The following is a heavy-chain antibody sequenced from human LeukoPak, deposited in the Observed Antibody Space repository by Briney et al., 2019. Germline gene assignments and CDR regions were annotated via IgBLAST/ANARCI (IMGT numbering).Heavy chain of an antibody. Sequence: GGSLRLPCEVSGFTFSSYAMSWVRQAPGKGLEWVSAIRGSDISTYYADSVKGRFTISRDNSKNTLYLQMNSLRAEDTALYYCAKIHYGDYGAFDYWGQGTLVTVSS. CDR2: IRGSDIST. V-gene: IGHV3-23*01. J-gene: IGHJ4*02. CDR3: AKIHYGDYGAFDY. CDR1: GFTFSSYA. D-gene: IGHD4-17*01.